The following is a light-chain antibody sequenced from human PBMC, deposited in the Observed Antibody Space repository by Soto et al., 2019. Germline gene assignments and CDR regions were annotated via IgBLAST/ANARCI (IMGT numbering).Light chain of an antibody. V-gene: IGLV2-14*01. J-gene: IGLJ3*02. Sequence: QSVLTQPASVSGSAGQSITISCSGTMRDVGAYNLVSWYQQHPGTAPKLIIYEVRNRPSGISSRFSGSRPGNTASLTISGLQSEDEGDYYCSACTARSTLVFGGGTKVTVL. CDR1: MRDVGAYNL. CDR3: SACTARSTLV. CDR2: EVR.